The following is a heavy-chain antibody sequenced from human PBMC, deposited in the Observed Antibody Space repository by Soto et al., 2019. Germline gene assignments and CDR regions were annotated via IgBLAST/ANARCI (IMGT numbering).Heavy chain of an antibody. V-gene: IGHV1-3*01. CDR1: GYTFSSYA. CDR3: ARDTGDGTFDF. Sequence: QVHLVQSGAEVRKPRASVKDSCKASGYTFSSYAMHWVRPAPGQRLEWMGWINAGYGNTKSSQKFQDRVTISRDTSASTAYMELTSLRSEDTAVYYCARDTGDGTFDFWGQGTLVTVSS. CDR2: INAGYGNT. D-gene: IGHD7-27*01. J-gene: IGHJ4*02.